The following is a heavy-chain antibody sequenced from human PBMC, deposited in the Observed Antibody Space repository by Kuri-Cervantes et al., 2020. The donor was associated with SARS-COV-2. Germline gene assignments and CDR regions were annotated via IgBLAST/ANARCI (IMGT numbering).Heavy chain of an antibody. CDR1: GYTFTGYY. CDR3: ARVSGGYGNPSDY. V-gene: IGHV1-2*02. Sequence: ASVKVSCKASGYTFTGYYMHWVRQAPGQGLEWMGWINPNSGGTNYAQKFQGRVTMTRDTSISTAYMELSRLRSDDTAVYYCARVSGGYGNPSDYWGQGTLVTVSS. D-gene: IGHD1-26*01. J-gene: IGHJ4*02. CDR2: INPNSGGT.